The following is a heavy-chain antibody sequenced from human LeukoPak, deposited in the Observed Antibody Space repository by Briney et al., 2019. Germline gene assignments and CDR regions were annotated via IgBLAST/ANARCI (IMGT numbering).Heavy chain of an antibody. CDR2: ISSSGSTI. J-gene: IGHJ6*03. Sequence: QSGGSLRLSCAASGFTFSSYEMNWVRQAPGKGLEWVSYISSSGSTIYYADSVKGRFTISRDNAKNSLYLQMNSLRAEDTAVYYCAGGDSSGYYAYHYYYYMDVWGKGTTVTISS. V-gene: IGHV3-48*03. CDR3: AGGDSSGYYAYHYYYYMDV. CDR1: GFTFSSYE. D-gene: IGHD3-22*01.